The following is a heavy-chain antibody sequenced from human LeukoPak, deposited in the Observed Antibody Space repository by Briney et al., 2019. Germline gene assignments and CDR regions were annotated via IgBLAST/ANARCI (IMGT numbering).Heavy chain of an antibody. CDR1: GFTFSRHG. CDR3: PKDHGVYDLDY. Sequence: PGGSLRLSCAASGFTFSRHGMHWVRQAPGKGLEWVAFIQYDESSKYYADSVKGRFTISRDNSKNTLYLQMNSLRAEDTAVYYCPKDHGVYDLDYWGQGTLVTVSS. J-gene: IGHJ4*02. CDR2: IQYDESSK. D-gene: IGHD5/OR15-5a*01. V-gene: IGHV3-30*02.